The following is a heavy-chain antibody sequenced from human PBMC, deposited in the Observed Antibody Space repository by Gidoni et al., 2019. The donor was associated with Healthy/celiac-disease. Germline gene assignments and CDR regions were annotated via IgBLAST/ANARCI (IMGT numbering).Heavy chain of an antibody. Sequence: QVQLPASGPGLVTPSQTLSLTCTVSGGSLSSGDYYWSWIRQPPGKGLEWIGYIYYSGSTYYNPSLKSRVTIAVDTSKNQFSLKLSSVTAADTAVYYWAINWNDARDAFDIWGQGTMVTVSS. J-gene: IGHJ3*02. CDR1: GGSLSSGDYY. D-gene: IGHD1-1*01. V-gene: IGHV4-30-4*01. CDR2: IYYSGST. CDR3: AINWNDARDAFDI.